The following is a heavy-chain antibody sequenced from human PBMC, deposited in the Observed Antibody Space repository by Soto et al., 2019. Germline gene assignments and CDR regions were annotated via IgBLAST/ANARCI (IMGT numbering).Heavy chain of an antibody. J-gene: IGHJ2*01. D-gene: IGHD6-13*01. Sequence: QITLKESGPTLVKPTQTLTLTCTFSGFSLSTSGVGVGWIRQPPGKALEWLALIYWDDDKRYSPSLKSRLTITKDTSKTQVVHTMTNMDPVDTATYYCAHNTLVPEYSSSWYLYFDLWGRGTLVTVSS. CDR2: IYWDDDK. V-gene: IGHV2-5*02. CDR3: AHNTLVPEYSSSWYLYFDL. CDR1: GFSLSTSGVG.